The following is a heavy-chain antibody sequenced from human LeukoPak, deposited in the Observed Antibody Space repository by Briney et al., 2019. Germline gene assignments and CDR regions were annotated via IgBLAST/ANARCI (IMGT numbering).Heavy chain of an antibody. D-gene: IGHD6-19*01. CDR2: ISSDSSKK. CDR1: GFTFSTYI. V-gene: IGHV3-48*04. CDR3: AKIKSDSIGWYEFDG. J-gene: IGHJ4*02. Sequence: GGSLRLSCAASGFTFSTYIMSWVRQAPGKGLERVAYISSDSSKKFYADSVKGRFTTSRDNAKNSVYLQMNSLRTEDTAVYYCAKIKSDSIGWYEFDGWGQGTLVTVSS.